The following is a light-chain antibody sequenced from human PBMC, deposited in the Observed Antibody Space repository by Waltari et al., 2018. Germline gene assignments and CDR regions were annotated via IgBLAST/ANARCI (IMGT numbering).Light chain of an antibody. CDR1: SSNIGSNT. Sequence: QSVLTQPPSASGTPGQRVTISCSGSSSNIGSNTVNWYQQLPGTAPTLLIYSNNQRPSGVPDRCSGSKYGTSASLAISGLQSEDEADYYCAAWDDSLNGVVFGGGTKLTVL. V-gene: IGLV1-44*01. CDR2: SNN. CDR3: AAWDDSLNGVV. J-gene: IGLJ2*01.